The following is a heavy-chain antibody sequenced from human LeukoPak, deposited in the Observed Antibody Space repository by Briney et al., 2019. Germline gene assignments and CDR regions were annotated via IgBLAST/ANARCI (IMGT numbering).Heavy chain of an antibody. CDR1: GFTFSNAW. V-gene: IGHV3-30*18. CDR3: AKDQPVLRYFGWSYYFDY. CDR2: ISYDGSNK. Sequence: PGGSLRLSCAASGFTFSNAWMSWVRQAPGKGLEWVAVISYDGSNKYYADSVKGRFTISRDNSKNTLYLQMNSLRAEDTAVYYCAKDQPVLRYFGWSYYFDYWGQGTLVTVSS. J-gene: IGHJ4*02. D-gene: IGHD3-9*01.